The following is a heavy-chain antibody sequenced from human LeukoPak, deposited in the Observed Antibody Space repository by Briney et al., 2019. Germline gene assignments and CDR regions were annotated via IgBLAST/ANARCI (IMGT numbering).Heavy chain of an antibody. V-gene: IGHV5-10-1*04. CDR1: GYSFTSYW. Sequence: GESLRISCKGSGYSFTSYWISWVRQMPGKGLEWTGRIDPSDSYTNYSPSFQGQVTISADKSISTAYLQWSSLRASDTAMYYCARRGYCSGGSCPGVLDSWGQGTLVTVSS. J-gene: IGHJ4*02. D-gene: IGHD2-15*01. CDR2: IDPSDSYT. CDR3: ARRGYCSGGSCPGVLDS.